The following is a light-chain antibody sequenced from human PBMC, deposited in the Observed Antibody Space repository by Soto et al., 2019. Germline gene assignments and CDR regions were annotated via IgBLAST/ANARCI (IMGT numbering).Light chain of an antibody. J-gene: IGLJ3*02. CDR3: QSYDSSLSWV. CDR1: SSNIGAGYD. CDR2: GNS. V-gene: IGLV1-40*01. Sequence: QSVLTQPPSVSVAPGQRVTISCTGSSSNIGAGYDVHWYQQLPGTAPKLLIYGNSNRPSGVPDRFSGSQSGTSASLAITGLQAEDEADYYCQSYDSSLSWVFGGGTKLTVL.